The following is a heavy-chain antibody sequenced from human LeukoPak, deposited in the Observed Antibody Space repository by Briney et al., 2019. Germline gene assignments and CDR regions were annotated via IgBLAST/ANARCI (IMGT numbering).Heavy chain of an antibody. V-gene: IGHV4-30-4*08. CDR3: ARAPSYGFLSNY. D-gene: IGHD5-18*01. CDR2: IYYSGST. Sequence: SQTLSLTCTVSGGSISSGDYYWSWIRQPPGKGLEWIGYIYYSGSTYYNPSLKSRVTISVDTSKNQFSLKLSSVTAADTAVYYCARAPSYGFLSNYWGQGTLVTVSS. J-gene: IGHJ4*02. CDR1: GGSISSGDYY.